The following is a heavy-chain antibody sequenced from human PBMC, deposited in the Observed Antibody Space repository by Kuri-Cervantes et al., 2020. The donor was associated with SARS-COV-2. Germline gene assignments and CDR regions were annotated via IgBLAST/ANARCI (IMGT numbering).Heavy chain of an antibody. CDR1: GYTFINFD. D-gene: IGHD3-10*01. CDR3: ARSGSAPYYYYGMDV. J-gene: IGHJ6*02. Sequence: ASVKVSCKPSGYTFINFDLNWVRQAPGQGLEWMGRISAYNGNTNYAQKFQGRVTMTTDTSTSTAYMDLRSLRSDDTAVYYCARSGSAPYYYYGMDVWGQGTTVTVSS. V-gene: IGHV1-18*01. CDR2: ISAYNGNT.